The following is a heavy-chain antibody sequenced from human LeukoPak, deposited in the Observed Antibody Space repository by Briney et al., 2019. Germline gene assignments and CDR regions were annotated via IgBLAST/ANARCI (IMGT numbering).Heavy chain of an antibody. CDR1: GFAFSTYW. V-gene: IGHV3-74*01. J-gene: IGHJ5*02. CDR2: IDSDGTRT. Sequence: GGSLRLSCAASGFAFSTYWMHWVRQAPGKGLVWVSRIDSDGTRTTYADSVKGRFTISRDNVKNTLYPQMNSLRVEDTAVYYCARSPNCGGDCSWGQGTLVTVSS. CDR3: ARSPNCGGDCS. D-gene: IGHD2-21*02.